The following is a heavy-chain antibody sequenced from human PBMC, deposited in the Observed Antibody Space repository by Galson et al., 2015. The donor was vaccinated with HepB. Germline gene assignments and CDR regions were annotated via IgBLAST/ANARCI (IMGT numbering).Heavy chain of an antibody. Sequence: SLRLSCAGSGFDFVRTTKNWVRRTPGKGLEWVSSITRTSNTIYYRDSVKGRFTISRDNAKNSLFLQMNSLRADDTGVYYCVREGGYDYFCGTYSGAYFESWGQGTLVTVSS. D-gene: IGHD3-16*01. CDR2: ITRTSNTI. CDR1: GFDFVRTT. J-gene: IGHJ4*02. CDR3: VREGGYDYFCGTYSGAYFES. V-gene: IGHV3-21*06.